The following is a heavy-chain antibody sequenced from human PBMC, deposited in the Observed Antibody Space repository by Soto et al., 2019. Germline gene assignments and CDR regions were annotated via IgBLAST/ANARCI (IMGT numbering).Heavy chain of an antibody. J-gene: IGHJ4*02. CDR1: GFTFSSYA. V-gene: IGHV3-30-3*01. CDR3: ARDRLGYCSGGSCEPFDY. D-gene: IGHD2-15*01. Sequence: QVQLVESGGGVVQPGRSLRLSCAASGFTFSSYAMHWVRQAPGKGLEWVAVISYDGSNKYYADSVKGRFTISRDNSKNTLYLQMNSLRAEDTAVYYCARDRLGYCSGGSCEPFDYWGQGTLVTVSS. CDR2: ISYDGSNK.